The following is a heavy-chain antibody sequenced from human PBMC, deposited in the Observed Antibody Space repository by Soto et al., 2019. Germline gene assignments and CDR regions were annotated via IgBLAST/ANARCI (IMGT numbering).Heavy chain of an antibody. D-gene: IGHD3-10*01. CDR2: MNPNSGNT. CDR3: ARVGTMVRGAIRRYFDY. Sequence: ASVKVSCKASGYTFTSYDINWVRQATGQGLEWMGWMNPNSGNTGYAQKFQGRVTMTRNTSISTAYMELSSLRSEDTAVYYCARVGTMVRGAIRRYFDYWGQGTLVTVSS. J-gene: IGHJ4*02. CDR1: GYTFTSYD. V-gene: IGHV1-8*01.